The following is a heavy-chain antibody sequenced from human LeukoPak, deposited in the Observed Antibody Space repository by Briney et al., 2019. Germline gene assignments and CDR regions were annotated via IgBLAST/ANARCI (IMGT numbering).Heavy chain of an antibody. Sequence: GGSLRLSCAASGFTFSSYSMNWVRQAPGKGLEWVSYISSSSSTIYYADSVKGRFTISRDNAKNSLYLQMNSLRAEDTAVYYCARAAPNWNLDYWGQGTLVTVSS. V-gene: IGHV3-48*04. CDR1: GFTFSSYS. CDR3: ARAAPNWNLDY. J-gene: IGHJ4*02. CDR2: ISSSSSTI. D-gene: IGHD1-1*01.